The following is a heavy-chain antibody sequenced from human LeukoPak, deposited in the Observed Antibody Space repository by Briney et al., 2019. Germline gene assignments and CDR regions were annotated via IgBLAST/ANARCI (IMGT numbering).Heavy chain of an antibody. D-gene: IGHD6-19*01. CDR2: ISYDGSNK. V-gene: IGHV3-30-3*01. Sequence: GRSLRLSCAASGFTFSGYAMSWVRQAPGKGLEWVAVISYDGSNKYYADSVKGRFTISRDNSKNTLYLQMNSLRAEDTAVYYCARDAGQWLDGDAFDIWGQGTMVTVSS. J-gene: IGHJ3*02. CDR3: ARDAGQWLDGDAFDI. CDR1: GFTFSGYA.